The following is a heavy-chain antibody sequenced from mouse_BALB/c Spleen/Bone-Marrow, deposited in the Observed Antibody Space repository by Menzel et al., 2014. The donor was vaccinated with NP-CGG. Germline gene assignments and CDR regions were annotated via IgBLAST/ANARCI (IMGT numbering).Heavy chain of an antibody. CDR1: GYEFSSYW. D-gene: IGHD2-1*01. CDR3: ARVYYGNLDY. J-gene: IGHJ4*01. V-gene: IGHV1-80*01. CDR2: IYPGDGDT. Sequence: QVHVKQSGAELVRPGSSVKISCKASGYEFSSYWMNWVKQRPGQGLEWTGQIYPGDGDTNYNGKFKGKATLTADKSSSTAYMQVSSLTSEDSAVYFCARVYYGNLDYWGQGTSVTVSS.